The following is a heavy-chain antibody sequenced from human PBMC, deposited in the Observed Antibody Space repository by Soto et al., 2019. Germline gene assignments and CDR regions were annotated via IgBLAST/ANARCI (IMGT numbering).Heavy chain of an antibody. CDR1: GFTFSDYY. CDR3: VRAGYSYYYFDY. D-gene: IGHD6-13*01. V-gene: IGHV3-11*06. CDR2: ISSSSSYT. Sequence: QVQLVESGGGLVKPGGSLRLSCAASGFTFSDYYMSWIRQAPGKGLEWVSYISSSSSYTNYADSVKGRFTISRDNAKNSLYLQMNSLRAEDTAVYYCVRAGYSYYYFDYWGQGTLVTVSS. J-gene: IGHJ4*02.